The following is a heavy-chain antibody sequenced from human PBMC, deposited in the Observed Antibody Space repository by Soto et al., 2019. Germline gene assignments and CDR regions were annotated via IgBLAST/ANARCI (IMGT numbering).Heavy chain of an antibody. V-gene: IGHV1-2*02. D-gene: IGHD3-22*01. CDR1: GYTFTGYY. CDR3: ARDRDYYDSSGYYGSYPHDAFDI. Sequence: QVQLVQSGAEVKKPGASVKVSCKASGYTFTGYYMHWVRQAPGQGLEWMGWINPNSGGTNYAQKFQGRVTMTRDTSISTAYMELSRLRSDDTAVYYCARDRDYYDSSGYYGSYPHDAFDIWGQGTMVTVSS. J-gene: IGHJ3*02. CDR2: INPNSGGT.